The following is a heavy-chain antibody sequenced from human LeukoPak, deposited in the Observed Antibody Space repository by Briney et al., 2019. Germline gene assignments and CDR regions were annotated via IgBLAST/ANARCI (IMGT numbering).Heavy chain of an antibody. J-gene: IGHJ2*01. CDR1: GGSISSYY. D-gene: IGHD3-9*01. CDR2: IYYSGST. V-gene: IGHV4-59*12. Sequence: SETLSLTCTVSGGSISSYYWSWIRQPPGKGLEWIGYIYYSGSTNYNPSLKSRVTISVDTSKNQFSLKLSSVTAADTAVYYCARGNFRYFDWLLVWYFDLWGRGTLVTVSS. CDR3: ARGNFRYFDWLLVWYFDL.